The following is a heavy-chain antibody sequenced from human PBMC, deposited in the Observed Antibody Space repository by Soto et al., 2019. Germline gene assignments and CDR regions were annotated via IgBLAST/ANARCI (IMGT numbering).Heavy chain of an antibody. CDR1: GGSISSYY. Sequence: SETLSLTCTVSGGSISSYYWSWIRQPPGKGLEWIGYIYYSGSTNYNPSLKSRVTISVDTSKNQFSLKLSSVTAADTAVYYCARDLMFFISRSHKNCFDPWGQATXVTVSS. CDR3: ARDLMFFISRSHKNCFDP. J-gene: IGHJ5*02. V-gene: IGHV4-59*01. CDR2: IYYSGST. D-gene: IGHD3-10*01.